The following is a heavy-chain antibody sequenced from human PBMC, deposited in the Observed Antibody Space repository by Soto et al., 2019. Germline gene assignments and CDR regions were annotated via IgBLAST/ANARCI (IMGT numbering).Heavy chain of an antibody. CDR1: GFTFSSYW. CDR3: ARDAYISGYYQFDY. D-gene: IGHD6-19*01. J-gene: IGHJ4*02. Sequence: EVQLVESGGGLVQPGGSLRLSCAASGFTFSSYWMHWVRQVPGKGLVWVSRIHFDGSTTHYADSVKGRFTISRDNAKNTLSLQMNSLRAEDTAVYYCARDAYISGYYQFDYWGPGTLVTVSS. CDR2: IHFDGSTT. V-gene: IGHV3-74*01.